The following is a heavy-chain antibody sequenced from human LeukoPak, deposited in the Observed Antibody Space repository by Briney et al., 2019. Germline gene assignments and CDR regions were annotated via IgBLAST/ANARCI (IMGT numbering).Heavy chain of an antibody. CDR3: ARDGIVAPFDY. D-gene: IGHD6-6*01. CDR2: IYYSGST. J-gene: IGHJ4*02. CDR1: GGSISSSSYY. V-gene: IGHV4-39*07. Sequence: SETLSLTCTVSGGSISSSSYYWGWIRQPPGKGLEWIGSIYYSGSTYYNPSLKSRVTISVDTSKNQFSLRLNSVTAADTAVYYCARDGIVAPFDYWGQGTLVTVSS.